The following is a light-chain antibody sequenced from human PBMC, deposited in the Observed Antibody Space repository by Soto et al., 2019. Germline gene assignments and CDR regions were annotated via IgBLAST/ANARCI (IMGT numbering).Light chain of an antibody. J-gene: IGLJ1*01. Sequence: QSVLTQPASVSGSPGQSITISCTGTSSDVGGYNYVSWYQHHPGKAPKLMIYEVSHRPSGVPNRFSGSKSGNTASLTISGLQADDEADYYCCSYTLSSTPYVFGTGTKLTVL. CDR1: SSDVGGYNY. CDR3: CSYTLSSTPYV. CDR2: EVS. V-gene: IGLV2-14*01.